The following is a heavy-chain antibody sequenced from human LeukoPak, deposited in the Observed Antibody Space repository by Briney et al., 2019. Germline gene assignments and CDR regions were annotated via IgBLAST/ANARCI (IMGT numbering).Heavy chain of an antibody. V-gene: IGHV3-74*01. CDR2: IDSDGSDT. Sequence: GGSLRLSCAASGFTFSDYWLHWVRQAPGKGLVWVSRIDSDGSDTSYADSVKGRFTISRDNAKNTLYLQINSLRADDAAVYYCTRDRRYGGMDVWGQGTTVTVSS. D-gene: IGHD1-1*01. CDR1: GFTFSDYW. CDR3: TRDRRYGGMDV. J-gene: IGHJ6*02.